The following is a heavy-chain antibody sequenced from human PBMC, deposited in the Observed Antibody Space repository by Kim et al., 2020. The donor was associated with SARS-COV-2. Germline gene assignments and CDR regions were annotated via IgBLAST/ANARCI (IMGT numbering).Heavy chain of an antibody. V-gene: IGHV4-4*02. Sequence: SETLSLTCAVSGGSISSSNWWSWVRQPPGKGLEWIGEIYHSGSTNYNPSLKSRVTISVDKSKNQFSLKLSSVTAADTAVYYCARKYYYDSSGYPYYYYGMDVWGQGTTVTVSS. CDR1: GGSISSSNW. J-gene: IGHJ6*02. CDR2: IYHSGST. D-gene: IGHD3-22*01. CDR3: ARKYYYDSSGYPYYYYGMDV.